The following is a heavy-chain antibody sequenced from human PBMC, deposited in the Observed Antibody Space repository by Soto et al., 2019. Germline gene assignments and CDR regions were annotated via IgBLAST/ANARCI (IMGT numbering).Heavy chain of an antibody. CDR2: INHRGGT. J-gene: IGHJ4*02. CDR1: GGSFSGYY. Sequence: PSETLSLTCAVYGGSFSGYYWSWIRQPPGKGLEWIGEINHRGGTNYNPSLKTRVTISVDASKSQFSLKLNSVTAADTAVYYCARGLITGSHYSGGWYYFDSWGQGTQVTVSS. D-gene: IGHD6-19*01. V-gene: IGHV4-34*01. CDR3: ARGLITGSHYSGGWYYFDS.